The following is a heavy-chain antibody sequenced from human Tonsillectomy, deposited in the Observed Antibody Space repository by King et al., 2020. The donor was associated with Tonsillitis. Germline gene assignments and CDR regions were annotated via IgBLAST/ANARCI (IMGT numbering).Heavy chain of an antibody. CDR1: GFSFSSYA. J-gene: IGHJ4*02. CDR2: ISYDGSNK. V-gene: IGHV3-33*05. CDR3: VRERLWSSGWGIDF. D-gene: IGHD6-19*01. Sequence: VQLVESEGGVVQPGRSLRLSCAASGFSFSSYAVHWVRQAPGKGLDWIAVISYDGSNKNYADSAKGRFTISRDNSNNTLYLQMNSLRVEDTAVYYCVRERLWSSGWGIDFWGQGTLITVS.